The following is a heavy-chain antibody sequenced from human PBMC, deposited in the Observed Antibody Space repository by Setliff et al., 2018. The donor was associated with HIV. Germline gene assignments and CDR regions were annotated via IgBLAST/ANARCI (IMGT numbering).Heavy chain of an antibody. V-gene: IGHV4-59*01. CDR2: IFDSENN. CDR1: GDSITHYY. CDR3: AAFLVSPVTTQDY. J-gene: IGHJ4*02. Sequence: SETLSLTCSVSGDSITHYYWNWIRQPPGKGLEWIGNIFDSENNNYNPSLKSRVSMSVDTSKNQFSLRLTSVTAADTAVYYCAAFLVSPVTTQDYWGQGTPVTVSS. D-gene: IGHD4-17*01.